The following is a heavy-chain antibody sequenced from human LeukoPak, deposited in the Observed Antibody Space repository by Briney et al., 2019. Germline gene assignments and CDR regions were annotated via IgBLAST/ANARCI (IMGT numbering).Heavy chain of an antibody. D-gene: IGHD6-13*01. CDR3: ARGGGYSSSWYEAY. V-gene: IGHV1-2*02. Sequence: GASVKVSCKASGYTFTGYYMHWVRQAPGQGLEWMGWINPNSGGTNYAQEFQGRVTMTSDTSISTAYMELSGLTSDDTALYYCARGGGYSSSWYEAYWGQGTLVTVSS. CDR2: INPNSGGT. CDR1: GYTFTGYY. J-gene: IGHJ4*02.